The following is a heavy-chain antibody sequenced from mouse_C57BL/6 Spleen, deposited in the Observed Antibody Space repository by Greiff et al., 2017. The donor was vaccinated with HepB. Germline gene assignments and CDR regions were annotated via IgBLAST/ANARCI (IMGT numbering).Heavy chain of an antibody. J-gene: IGHJ1*03. CDR3: ARGGRVWYFDV. V-gene: IGHV5-4*03. CDR2: ISDGGSYT. Sequence: EVMLVESGGGLVKPGGSLKLSCAASGFTFSSYAMSWVRQTPEKRLEWVATISDGGSYTYYPDNVKGRFTISRDNAKNNLYLQMSHLKSEDTAMYYCARGGRVWYFDVWGTGTTVTVSS. CDR1: GFTFSSYA.